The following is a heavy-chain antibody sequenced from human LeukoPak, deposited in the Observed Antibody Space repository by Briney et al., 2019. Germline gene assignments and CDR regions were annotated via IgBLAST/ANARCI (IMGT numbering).Heavy chain of an antibody. J-gene: IGHJ5*02. D-gene: IGHD3-3*01. CDR3: ARVSSGYYDFWSGYPQYNWFDP. CDR2: INHSGGT. V-gene: IGHV4-34*01. Sequence: PSETLSLTCAVYGGSFSGYYWSWIRQPPGKGLEWIGEINHSGGTNYNPSLKSRVTISVDTSKNQFSLKLSSVTAADTAVYYCARVSSGYYDFWSGYPQYNWFDPWGQGTLVTVSS. CDR1: GGSFSGYY.